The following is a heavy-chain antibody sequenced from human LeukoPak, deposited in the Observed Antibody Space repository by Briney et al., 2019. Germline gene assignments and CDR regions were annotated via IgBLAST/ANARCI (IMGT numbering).Heavy chain of an antibody. V-gene: IGHV3-53*05. CDR1: GFDVSGNY. J-gene: IGHJ4*02. CDR2: IYTGGDT. Sequence: PGGSLRLSCAASGFDVSGNYMSWVRQAPGKGLEWVSVIYTGGDTYYADSVKGRFTISRDNSKNTLYLQMSSLRAEDTAVYYCAKDEKYYDSSAYLDYWGQGSLVTVSS. CDR3: AKDEKYYDSSAYLDY. D-gene: IGHD3-22*01.